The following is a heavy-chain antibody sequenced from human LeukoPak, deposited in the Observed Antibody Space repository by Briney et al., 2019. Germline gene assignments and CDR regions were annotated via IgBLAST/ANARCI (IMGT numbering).Heavy chain of an antibody. J-gene: IGHJ4*02. CDR2: IYTSGST. CDR1: GGSISSGSYY. Sequence: SETLSLTCTVSGGSISSGSYYWSWIRQPAGKGLEWIGRIYTSGSTNYNPSLKSRVTISVDTSKNQFSLKLSSVTAADTAVYYCARWGTMVRGVKGFDYWGQGTLVTVSS. D-gene: IGHD3-10*01. CDR3: ARWGTMVRGVKGFDY. V-gene: IGHV4-61*02.